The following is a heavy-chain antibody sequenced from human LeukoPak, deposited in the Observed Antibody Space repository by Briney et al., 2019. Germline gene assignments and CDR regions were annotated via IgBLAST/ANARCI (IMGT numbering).Heavy chain of an antibody. CDR1: GQSIGSGYH. Sequence: KPSETLSLTCGVSGQSIGSGYHWGWIRQPPEKGLEWIGSIYTSGSTNYNPSLKSRVTISVDTSKNQFSLKLSSVTAADTAVYYCARVIAVAGSNWFDPWGQGTLVTVSS. J-gene: IGHJ5*02. CDR3: ARVIAVAGSNWFDP. V-gene: IGHV4-38-2*01. D-gene: IGHD6-19*01. CDR2: IYTSGST.